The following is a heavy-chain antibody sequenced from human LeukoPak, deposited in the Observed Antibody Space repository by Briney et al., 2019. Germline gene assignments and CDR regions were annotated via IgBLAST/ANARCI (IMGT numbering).Heavy chain of an antibody. Sequence: ASVKVSCKASGYTFTSYGISWVRQAPGQGLEWMGWISAYNGNTNYAQKLQGRVTMTRDTSTSTVYMELSSLRSEDTAVYYCARDRCNGCYYFDYWGQGTLVTVSS. J-gene: IGHJ4*02. CDR1: GYTFTSYG. V-gene: IGHV1-18*01. D-gene: IGHD2-15*01. CDR3: ARDRCNGCYYFDY. CDR2: ISAYNGNT.